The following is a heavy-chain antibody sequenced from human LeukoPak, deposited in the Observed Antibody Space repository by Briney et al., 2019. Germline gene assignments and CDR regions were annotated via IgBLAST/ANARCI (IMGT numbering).Heavy chain of an antibody. CDR3: AGDYYDSSGYYYAFDY. V-gene: IGHV4-34*01. D-gene: IGHD3-22*01. Sequence: KASETLSLTCAVYGGSFSGYYWSWIRQPPGKGLEWIGEINHSGSTNYNPSLKSRVTISVDTSKNQFSLKLSSVTVADTAVYYCAGDYYDSSGYYYAFDYWGQGTLVTVSS. CDR2: INHSGST. CDR1: GGSFSGYY. J-gene: IGHJ4*02.